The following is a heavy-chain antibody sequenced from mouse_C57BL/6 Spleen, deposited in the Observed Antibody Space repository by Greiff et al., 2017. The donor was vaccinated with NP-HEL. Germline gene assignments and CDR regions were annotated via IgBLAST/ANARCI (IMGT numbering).Heavy chain of an antibody. V-gene: IGHV1-66*01. D-gene: IGHD1-1*02. CDR2: IYPGSGNT. CDR3: ARGGYYAMDY. J-gene: IGHJ4*01. CDR1: GYSFTSYY. Sequence: VQLQQSGPELVKPGASVKISCKASGYSFTSYYIHWVKQRPGQGLEWIGWIYPGSGNTKYNEKFKGKATLTADTSSSTAYMQLSSLTSEDSAVYYCARGGYYAMDYWGQGTSDTVSS.